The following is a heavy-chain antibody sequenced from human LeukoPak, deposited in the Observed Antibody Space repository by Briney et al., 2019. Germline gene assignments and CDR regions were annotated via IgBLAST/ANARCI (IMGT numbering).Heavy chain of an antibody. J-gene: IGHJ6*02. Sequence: GGSLRLSCAASGFTFSSYSMNWVRQAPGKGLEWVSSISSSSSYIYYADSVKGRFTISRDNAKNSLYLQMNSLRAEDTALYYCAKGIENYGDYAHGYYYYGMDVWGQGTTVTVSS. CDR1: GFTFSSYS. D-gene: IGHD4-17*01. CDR2: ISSSSSYI. CDR3: AKGIENYGDYAHGYYYYGMDV. V-gene: IGHV3-21*04.